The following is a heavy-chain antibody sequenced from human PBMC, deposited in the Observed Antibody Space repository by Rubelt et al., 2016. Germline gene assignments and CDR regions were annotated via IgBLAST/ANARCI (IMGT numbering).Heavy chain of an antibody. J-gene: IGHJ4*02. Sequence: QVQLVESGGGVVQPGRSLRLSCAASGFTFSSYGMHWVRQAPGKGLEWVAVIWYDGSNKYYADSVKGRLTISRDNSKNTLYLQMNSLRAEDTAVYYCSIIPDKYSSSSLDDYWGQGTLVTVSS. V-gene: IGHV3-33*01. D-gene: IGHD6-6*01. CDR1: GFTFSSYG. CDR2: IWYDGSNK. CDR3: SIIPDKYSSSSLDDY.